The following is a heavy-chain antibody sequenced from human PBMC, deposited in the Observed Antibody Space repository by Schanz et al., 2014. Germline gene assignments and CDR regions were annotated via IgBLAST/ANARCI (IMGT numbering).Heavy chain of an antibody. CDR2: INSDGTKR. CDR3: ARDGYSVVVISPTESFDI. V-gene: IGHV3-33*08. J-gene: IGHJ3*02. CDR1: GFTLSSYG. D-gene: IGHD2-21*01. Sequence: VQLAESGGGVVQPGRSLRLSCAASGFTLSSYGMHWVRQAPGKGLEWVAFINSDGTKRFYADSVKSRFTISRDNSRNTLNLQMNSLRAEDTAVYYCARDGYSVVVISPTESFDIWGQGTMVTVSP.